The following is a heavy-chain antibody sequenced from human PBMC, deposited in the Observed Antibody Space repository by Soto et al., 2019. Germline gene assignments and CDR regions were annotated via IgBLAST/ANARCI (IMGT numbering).Heavy chain of an antibody. CDR3: ARVWFTVTNYGYYYYYGMDV. CDR1: GGTFSSYA. J-gene: IGHJ6*02. Sequence: SVKVSCKASGGTFSSYAISWVRQAPGQGLEWMGGIIPIFGTANYAQKFQGRVTITADESTSTDNMELSSLRSEDTAVYYCARVWFTVTNYGYYYYYGMDVWGQGTTVTVSS. D-gene: IGHD4-4*01. CDR2: IIPIFGTA. V-gene: IGHV1-69*13.